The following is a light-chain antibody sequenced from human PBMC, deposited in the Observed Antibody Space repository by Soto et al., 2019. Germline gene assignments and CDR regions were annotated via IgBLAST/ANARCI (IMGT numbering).Light chain of an antibody. CDR3: QQSYSTPRT. CDR1: QSISRY. CDR2: AAS. V-gene: IGKV1-39*01. Sequence: DIQMTQSPSSLSASVADRVTITCRASQSISRYLNWYQQKPGKAPKLXXYAASSLQSGVPSRFSGSGSGTDGTITISSLKPEDGATYDCQQSYSTPRTFGGGTKVDIK. J-gene: IGKJ4*01.